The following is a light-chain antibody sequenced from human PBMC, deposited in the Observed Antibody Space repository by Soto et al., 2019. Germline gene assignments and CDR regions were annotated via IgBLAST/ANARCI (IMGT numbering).Light chain of an antibody. CDR1: QSLRRSS. CDR3: QQYGSSPRT. J-gene: IGKJ4*01. V-gene: IGKV3-20*01. Sequence: EIVLTQSPGTLSLSPGERATLSCRASQSLRRSSLAWYQQKPGQAPRLLIYAASSRATGIPDRFSGSGSGTDFTLTIRRLEPEDFAVYYCQQYGSSPRTFGGGTKVDIK. CDR2: AAS.